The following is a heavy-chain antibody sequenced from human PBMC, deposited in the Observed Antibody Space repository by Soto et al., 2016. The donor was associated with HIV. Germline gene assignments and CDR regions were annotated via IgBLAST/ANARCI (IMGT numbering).Heavy chain of an antibody. CDR2: IIPIFGTA. V-gene: IGHV1-69*01. D-gene: IGHD1-1*01. Sequence: QVQLVQSGAEVKKPGSSVKVSCKASGGTFSSYAISWVRQAPGQGLEWMGGIIPIFGTANYAQKFQGRVTITADESTSTAYMEVSSLRFEDTAVYYCARVATQYQGIQLSLGGLDIWGQGTTVTVSS. J-gene: IGHJ6*02. CDR3: ARVATQYQGIQLSLGGLDI. CDR1: GGTFSSYA.